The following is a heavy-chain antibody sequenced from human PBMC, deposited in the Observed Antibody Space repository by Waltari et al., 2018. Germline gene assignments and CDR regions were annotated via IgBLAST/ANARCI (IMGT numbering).Heavy chain of an antibody. D-gene: IGHD6-13*01. J-gene: IGHJ5*02. CDR1: GGTFSSYA. CDR3: AREVDDIAAAGLNWFDP. V-gene: IGHV1-69*10. Sequence: QVQLVQSGAEVKKPGSSVKVSCKASGGTFSSYAISWVRQAPGQGLEWMGGIIPILGIANYAQKFQGRVTITADKSTSTAYMELSSLRSEDTAVYYCAREVDDIAAAGLNWFDPWGQGTLVTVSS. CDR2: IIPILGIA.